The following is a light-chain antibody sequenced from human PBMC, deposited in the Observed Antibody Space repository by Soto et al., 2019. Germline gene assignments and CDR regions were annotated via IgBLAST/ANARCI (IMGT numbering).Light chain of an antibody. V-gene: IGKV4-1*01. CDR3: QQYYITPLT. J-gene: IGKJ4*01. CDR2: WAS. CDR1: QSVSNNY. Sequence: EIVLTQSPGTLSLSPGERATLSCRASQSVSNNYLAWYQQKPGQPPKVLIYWASTRESGVPNRFSGSGSGTDFTLTISSLQAEDVALYYCQQYYITPLTFGGGTKVDIK.